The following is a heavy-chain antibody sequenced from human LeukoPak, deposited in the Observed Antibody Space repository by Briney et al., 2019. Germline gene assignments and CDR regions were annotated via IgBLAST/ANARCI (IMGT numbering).Heavy chain of an antibody. CDR3: ATIKRGYPFGYFDF. CDR1: GGSLSSHY. J-gene: IGHJ4*02. D-gene: IGHD5-18*01. Sequence: SETLSLTCTVSGGSLSSHYWGWIRQSPGKGLEWIAYMFDSVTSKDNMSDSVTSKDNPSLKSRITLSADTSKNQFSLRLSYVTAADTAVYYCATIKRGYPFGYFDFWGQGILVTVSS. CDR2: MFDSVTSKDNMSDSVTS. V-gene: IGHV4-59*11.